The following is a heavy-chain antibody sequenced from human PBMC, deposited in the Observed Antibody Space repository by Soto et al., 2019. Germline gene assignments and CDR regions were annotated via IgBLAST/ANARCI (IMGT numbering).Heavy chain of an antibody. D-gene: IGHD3-3*01. CDR1: GFTFSSYS. J-gene: IGHJ6*02. CDR2: ISSSSSTI. CDR3: ARDEYYDFWSGYFYYGMDV. Sequence: VGSLRLSCAASGFTFSSYSMNWVRQAPGKGLEWVSYISSSSSTIYYADSVKGRFTISRDNAKNSLYLQMNSLRDEDTAVYYCARDEYYDFWSGYFYYGMDVWGQGTTVTVSS. V-gene: IGHV3-48*02.